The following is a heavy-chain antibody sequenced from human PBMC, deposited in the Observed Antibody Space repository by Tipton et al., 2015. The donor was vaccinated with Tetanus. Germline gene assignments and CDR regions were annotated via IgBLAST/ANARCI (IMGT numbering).Heavy chain of an antibody. D-gene: IGHD1-1*01. CDR2: ITWNSGTT. J-gene: IGHJ6*02. CDR3: ARRSLTNYGLDV. Sequence: SLRLSCAASGFSFEDLAMHWVRQAPGKGLEWVSGITWNSGTTVYADSVKGRFTISRDNAKNSLYLQMNSLRPEDTAVYYCARRSLTNYGLDVWGQGTPVTVSS. CDR1: GFSFEDLA. V-gene: IGHV3-9*01.